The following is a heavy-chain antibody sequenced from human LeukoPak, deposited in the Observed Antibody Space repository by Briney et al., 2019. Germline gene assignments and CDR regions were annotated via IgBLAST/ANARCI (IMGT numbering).Heavy chain of an antibody. J-gene: IGHJ5*02. CDR3: VRHPPRLFGVIRNWFDP. Sequence: SETLSLTCAVYGGSFSGYYWSWIRQPPGKGLEWIGEINHSGSTNYNPSLKSRVTISVDTSKNQFSLKLSSVTAADTAVYYCVRHPPRLFGVIRNWFDPWGQGTLVTVSS. V-gene: IGHV4-34*01. D-gene: IGHD3-3*01. CDR2: INHSGST. CDR1: GGSFSGYY.